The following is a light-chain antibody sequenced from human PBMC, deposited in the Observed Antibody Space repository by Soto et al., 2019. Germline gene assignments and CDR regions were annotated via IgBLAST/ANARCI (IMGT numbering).Light chain of an antibody. CDR2: GTS. CDR3: QHYNYYSWT. Sequence: DIHMTQSPSTLSASVGDRVTITCRASQSISIWLAWYQQKPGRAPNLLIYGTSSLESGVPSRFSGSGSGTEFTLTICGLQPDDFATYYCQHYNYYSWTFGQGTKVEIK. CDR1: QSISIW. J-gene: IGKJ1*01. V-gene: IGKV1-5*03.